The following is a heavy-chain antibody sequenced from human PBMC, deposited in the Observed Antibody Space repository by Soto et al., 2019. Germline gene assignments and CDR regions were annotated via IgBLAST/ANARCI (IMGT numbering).Heavy chain of an antibody. Sequence: GGSLRLSCAASGFTFSSYGMHWVRQAPGKGLEWVAVISYDGSNKYYADSVKGRFTISRDNSKNTLYLQMNSLRAEDTAVYYCAKDAEGYGDYVDYWGQGTLVTVSS. CDR1: GFTFSSYG. J-gene: IGHJ4*02. CDR2: ISYDGSNK. D-gene: IGHD4-17*01. CDR3: AKDAEGYGDYVDY. V-gene: IGHV3-30*18.